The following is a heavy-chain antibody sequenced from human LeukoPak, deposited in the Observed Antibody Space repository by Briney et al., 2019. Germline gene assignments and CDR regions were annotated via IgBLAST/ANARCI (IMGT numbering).Heavy chain of an antibody. D-gene: IGHD1-26*01. V-gene: IGHV1-69*05. CDR2: IIPIFGTA. J-gene: IGHJ4*02. CDR1: GGTFSNYA. Sequence: ASVKVSCKASGGTFSNYAISWVRQAPGQGLEWMGGIIPIFGTANYAQKFQGRVTTTTDESTSTAYMELSSLRSEDTAVYYCARARIVGATPVFDYWGQGTLVTVSS. CDR3: ARARIVGATPVFDY.